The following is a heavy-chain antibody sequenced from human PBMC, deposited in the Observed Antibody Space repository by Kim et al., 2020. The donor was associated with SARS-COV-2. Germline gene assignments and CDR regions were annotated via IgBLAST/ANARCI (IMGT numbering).Heavy chain of an antibody. V-gene: IGHV1-18*01. J-gene: IGHJ3*02. CDR3: ARQYYDFWSGFGVLYSDAFDI. D-gene: IGHD3-3*01. Sequence: ASVKVSCKASGYTFTSYGISWVRQAPGQGLEWMGWISAYNGNTNYAQKLQGRVTMTTDTSTSTAYMELRSLRSDDTAVYYCARQYYDFWSGFGVLYSDAFDIWGQGTMVTVSS. CDR1: GYTFTSYG. CDR2: ISAYNGNT.